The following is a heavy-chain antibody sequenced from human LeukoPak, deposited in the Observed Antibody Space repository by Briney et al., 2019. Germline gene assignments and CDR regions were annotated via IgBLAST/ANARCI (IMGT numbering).Heavy chain of an antibody. CDR2: ISGSGGST. CDR3: AKFGYSYGYYFDY. D-gene: IGHD5-18*01. V-gene: IGHV3-23*01. J-gene: IGHJ4*02. Sequence: GGSLRLSCAASGFTFSSYAMSWVRQAPGKGLEWVSAISGSGGSTYYADSVKGRFTISRDNSKNTLYLQMNSLRAEGTAVYYCAKFGYSYGYYFDYWGQGTLVTVSS. CDR1: GFTFSSYA.